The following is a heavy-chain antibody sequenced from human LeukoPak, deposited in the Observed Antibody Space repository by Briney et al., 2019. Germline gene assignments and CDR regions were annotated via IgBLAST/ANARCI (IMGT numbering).Heavy chain of an antibody. CDR3: AKASSSWLGHGAFDI. D-gene: IGHD6-13*01. Sequence: SGGSLRLSCAASGFTFRTYAMSWVRQAPGKGLEWVSGISDSGDGTYYADSVKGRFTISRDNSKNTLYLQMNSLRAEDTAVYYCAKASSSWLGHGAFDIWGQGTMVTVSS. J-gene: IGHJ3*02. CDR1: GFTFRTYA. CDR2: ISDSGDGT. V-gene: IGHV3-23*01.